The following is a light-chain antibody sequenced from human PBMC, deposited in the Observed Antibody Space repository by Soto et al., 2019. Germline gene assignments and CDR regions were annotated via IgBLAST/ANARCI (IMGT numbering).Light chain of an antibody. CDR3: QSYDTSLRVVV. J-gene: IGLJ2*01. CDR1: SSNIGAGYD. CDR2: GNF. V-gene: IGLV1-40*01. Sequence: QSVLTQPPSVSGAPGQRVTISCTGSSSNIGAGYDVHWYQQLPGTAPKLLIYGNFNRPSGVPDRFSGSKSGTSASLAITGLQAEDAADDYCQSYDTSLRVVVFAGGTKVTVL.